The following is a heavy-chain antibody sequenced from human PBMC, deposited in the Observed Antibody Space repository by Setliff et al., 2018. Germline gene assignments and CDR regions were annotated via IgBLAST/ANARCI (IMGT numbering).Heavy chain of an antibody. V-gene: IGHV3-23*01. CDR2: ISGSGGST. CDR3: AKGSSSWQPHPPALDY. CDR1: GFTFSSYG. Sequence: PGGSLRLSCAASGFTFSSYGMHWVRQAPGKGLEWVSAISGSGGSTYYADSVKGRFTISRDNSKNTLYLQMNSLRAEDTAVYYCAKGSSSWQPHPPALDYWGQGTLVTVSS. J-gene: IGHJ4*02. D-gene: IGHD6-13*01.